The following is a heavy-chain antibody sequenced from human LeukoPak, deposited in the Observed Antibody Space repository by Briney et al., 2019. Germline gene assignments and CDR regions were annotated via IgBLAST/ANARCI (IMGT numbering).Heavy chain of an antibody. CDR1: GLTFSTSD. CDR3: AKDGTSYYYIYY. D-gene: IGHD2/OR15-2a*01. J-gene: IGHJ4*02. CDR2: IRYDGSNT. V-gene: IGHV3-30*02. Sequence: GGSLRLSCAASGLTFSTSDMHWVRQAPGKGLEWLAFIRYDGSNTYYADSVKGRFTVSRDDSKNTLYLQMNSLRGDDTAVYYCAKDGTSYYYIYYWGQGTLVTVSS.